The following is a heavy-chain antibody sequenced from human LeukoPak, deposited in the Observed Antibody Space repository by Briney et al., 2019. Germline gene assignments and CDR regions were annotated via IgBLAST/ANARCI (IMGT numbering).Heavy chain of an antibody. D-gene: IGHD4/OR15-4a*01. V-gene: IGHV3-53*01. CDR3: ARRAGAYSHPYDY. Sequence: GGSLRLPCTVSGFTVSSNSMSWVRQAPGKGPEWVSFIFSSTHYSDSVKGRFTISRDNSKNTLYLQMNSLRAEDTAVYYCARRAGAYSHPYDYWGQGTLVTVSS. CDR2: IFSST. CDR1: GFTVSSNS. J-gene: IGHJ4*02.